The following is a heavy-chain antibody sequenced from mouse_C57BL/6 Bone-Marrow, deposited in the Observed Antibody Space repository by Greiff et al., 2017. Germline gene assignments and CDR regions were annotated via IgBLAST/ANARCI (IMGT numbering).Heavy chain of an antibody. CDR3: VRDRGTPMDY. V-gene: IGHV2-9-2*01. CDR1: GFSLTSYD. Sequence: QVQLKESGPGLVAPSQSLSITCTVSGFSLTSYDISWIRQPPGKGLEWLGVIWTGGGTNYNSAFMSRLSISKDNSKSQVFLKMNSLQTDDTAIYYCVRDRGTPMDYWGQGTSVTVSS. CDR2: IWTGGGT. D-gene: IGHD3-1*01. J-gene: IGHJ4*01.